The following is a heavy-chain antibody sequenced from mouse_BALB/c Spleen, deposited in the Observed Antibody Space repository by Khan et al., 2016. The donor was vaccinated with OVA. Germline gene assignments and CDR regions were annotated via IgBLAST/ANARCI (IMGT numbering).Heavy chain of an antibody. CDR2: IWGDGST. J-gene: IGHJ3*01. Sequence: QVQLQQSGPGLVAPSQGLSITCTVSGLSLTNYGISWIRQPPGKGLEWLGVIWGDGSTNYHSALISRLSINKDNSKSQVFLKLNSLQTDDTATYYCAIIYYGYDWFTYWGQGTLVTVSA. CDR3: AIIYYGYDWFTY. D-gene: IGHD2-2*01. V-gene: IGHV2-3*01. CDR1: GLSLTNYG.